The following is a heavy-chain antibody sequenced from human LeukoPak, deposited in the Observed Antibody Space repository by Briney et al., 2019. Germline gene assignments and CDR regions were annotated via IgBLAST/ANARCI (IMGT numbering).Heavy chain of an antibody. CDR3: ATRVARYYYGMDV. Sequence: ASVKVSCKVSGYTLTELSMHWVRQAPGKGLEWMGGFDPEDAFDPEAGETIYAQKFQGRVTMTEDTSTDTAYMELSSLRSEDTAVYYCATRVARYYYGMDVWGQGTTVTVSS. CDR2: FDPEDAFDPEAGET. J-gene: IGHJ6*02. D-gene: IGHD3-3*01. V-gene: IGHV1-24*01. CDR1: GYTLTELS.